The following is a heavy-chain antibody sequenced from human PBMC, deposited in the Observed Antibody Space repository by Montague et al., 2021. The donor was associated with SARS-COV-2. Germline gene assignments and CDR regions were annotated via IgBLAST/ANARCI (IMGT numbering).Heavy chain of an antibody. V-gene: IGHV3-9*01. CDR3: AKLGSYTDY. D-gene: IGHD2-2*02. CDR2: ISWNSGSI. CDR1: GFTFDDYA. Sequence: SRRLSCAASGFTFDDYAMHWVRQAPGKGLVWVSGISWNSGSIGYADSVKGRFTISRDNAKNSLYLQMNSLRAEDTALYYCAKLGSYTDYWGQGTLVTVSS. J-gene: IGHJ4*02.